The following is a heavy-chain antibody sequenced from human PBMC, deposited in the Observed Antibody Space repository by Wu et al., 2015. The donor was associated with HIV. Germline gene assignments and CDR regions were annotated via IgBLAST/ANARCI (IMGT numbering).Heavy chain of an antibody. J-gene: IGHJ5*02. Sequence: QVQLVQSEAEVKKPGASVKVSCKASGYTFISYNINWVRQAAGQGLEWMGWMNPKSGSTGYAQQFQGRITMTRDTSISTSYMELSSLTSEDTAVYYCARGAENRWGPSANWKVGWFDPSGRDPRSPSP. CDR1: GYTFISYN. V-gene: IGHV1-8*01. CDR2: MNPKSGST. CDR3: ARGAENRWGPSANWKVGWFDP. D-gene: IGHD1-1*01.